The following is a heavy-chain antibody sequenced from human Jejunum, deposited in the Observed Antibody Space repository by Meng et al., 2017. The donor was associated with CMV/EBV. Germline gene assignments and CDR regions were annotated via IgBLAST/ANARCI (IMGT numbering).Heavy chain of an antibody. CDR2: FYSSDTY. D-gene: IGHD1-26*01. CDR1: GGSVNNYY. Sequence: GQVPESGPGPVKPPETLSPPCTVSGGSVNNYYWSWIRQSAGKGLEWIGRFYSSDTYNYHPSLDSRVTMSLDTSKNQFSLNLRSVTAADTATYYCARGPGASTREGFDYWGLGTLVTVSS. V-gene: IGHV4-4*07. J-gene: IGHJ4*02. CDR3: ARGPGASTREGFDY.